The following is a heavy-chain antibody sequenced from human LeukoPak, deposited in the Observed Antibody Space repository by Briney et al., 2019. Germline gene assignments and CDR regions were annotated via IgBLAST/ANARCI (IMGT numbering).Heavy chain of an antibody. CDR3: ASLTTIYSWFDP. CDR1: GGSISSSGYY. V-gene: IGHV4-39*06. J-gene: IGHJ5*02. D-gene: IGHD4-17*01. CDR2: IYYSGST. Sequence: PSETLSLTCTVSGGSISSSGYYWGWIRQPPGKGLEWIGSIYYSGSTYYNPSLKSRVTISVDTSKNQFALKLNSVTAADTAVYYCASLTTIYSWFDPWGQGILVTVSS.